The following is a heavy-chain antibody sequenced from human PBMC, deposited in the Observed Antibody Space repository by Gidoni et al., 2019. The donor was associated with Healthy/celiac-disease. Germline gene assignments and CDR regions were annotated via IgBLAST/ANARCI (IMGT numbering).Heavy chain of an antibody. CDR2: IYYSGST. Sequence: QVQLQESGPGLVQPSQTLSLTCTVSGGSISSGGYYWSWIRQHPGKGLEWIGYIYYSGSTYYNPSLKSRVTISVDTSKNQFSLKLSSVTAADTAVYYCARGRGYSSGWYSRGANWFDPWGQGTLVTVSS. CDR3: ARGRGYSSGWYSRGANWFDP. J-gene: IGHJ5*02. D-gene: IGHD6-19*01. V-gene: IGHV4-31*03. CDR1: GGSISSGGYY.